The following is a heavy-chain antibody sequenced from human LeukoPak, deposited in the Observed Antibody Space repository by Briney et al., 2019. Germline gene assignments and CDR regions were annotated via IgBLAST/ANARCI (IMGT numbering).Heavy chain of an antibody. Sequence: SETLSLTCAVYGGSFSGYYWSWIRQPPGKGLEWIGEINHSGSTNYNPSLKSRVTISVDTSKKQFSLKLSSVTAADTAVYYCARRAGELDYWGQGTLVTVSS. V-gene: IGHV4-34*01. CDR1: GGSFSGYY. J-gene: IGHJ4*02. CDR3: ARRAGELDY. CDR2: INHSGST.